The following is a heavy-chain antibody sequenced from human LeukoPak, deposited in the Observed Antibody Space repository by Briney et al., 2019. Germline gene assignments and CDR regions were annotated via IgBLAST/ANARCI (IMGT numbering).Heavy chain of an antibody. CDR3: AKDPTTYYDSSGYGRYNWFDP. Sequence: PGGSLRLSCAASGFTFSSYAMSWVRQAPGKGLEWVSGISCSGGSTYYADSVKGRFTISRDNSKNTLYLQMNSLRAEDTAVYYCAKDPTTYYDSSGYGRYNWFDPWGQGTLVTVSS. CDR2: ISCSGGST. J-gene: IGHJ5*02. V-gene: IGHV3-23*01. CDR1: GFTFSSYA. D-gene: IGHD3-22*01.